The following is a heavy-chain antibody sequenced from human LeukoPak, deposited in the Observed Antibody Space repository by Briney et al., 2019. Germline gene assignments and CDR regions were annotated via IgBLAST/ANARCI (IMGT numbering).Heavy chain of an antibody. CDR1: GGSISSYY. D-gene: IGHD2-2*02. Sequence: PSETLSLTCSVSGGSISSYYWSWIRQPPGKGLEWIGYISYSGSTNYNPSLKSRVTISVDTSKNQFSLKPSSVTAADTAVYYCAREFYTALRSWGQGTLVTVSS. J-gene: IGHJ5*02. CDR2: ISYSGST. V-gene: IGHV4-59*01. CDR3: AREFYTALRS.